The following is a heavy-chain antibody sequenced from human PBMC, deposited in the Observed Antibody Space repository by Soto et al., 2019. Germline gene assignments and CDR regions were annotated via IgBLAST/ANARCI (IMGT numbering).Heavy chain of an antibody. CDR1: GGTFTDYT. D-gene: IGHD1-1*01. V-gene: IGHV1-69*04. J-gene: IGHJ2*01. CDR3: AKELEPGAFDL. Sequence: QVQLVHSGAEVKKPGSSVKVSCKASGGTFTDYTITWLRQAPGQGLEWMGRIIPVLDLTNYAQKFQGRVTITADKSTTPSYMELSGLTSEDTAVYYCAKELEPGAFDLWGRGTLVTVSS. CDR2: IIPVLDLT.